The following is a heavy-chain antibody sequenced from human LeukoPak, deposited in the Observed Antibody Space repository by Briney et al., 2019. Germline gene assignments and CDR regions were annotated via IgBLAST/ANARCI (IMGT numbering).Heavy chain of an antibody. CDR1: GYSISSGYY. J-gene: IGHJ4*02. D-gene: IGHD6-19*01. V-gene: IGHV4-38-2*02. CDR2: IYHSGST. Sequence: PSETLSLTCAVSGYSISSGYYWGWIRQPPGKGLEWIGSIYHSGSTYYNPSLKSRVTISVDTSKNQFSLKLSSVTAADTAVYYCARDSGYGSHSSGWKFDYWGQGTLVTVSS. CDR3: ARDSGYGSHSSGWKFDY.